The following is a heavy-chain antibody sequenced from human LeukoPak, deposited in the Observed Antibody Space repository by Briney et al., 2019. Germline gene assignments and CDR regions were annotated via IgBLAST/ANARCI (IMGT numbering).Heavy chain of an antibody. CDR2: ISYDGSNK. Sequence: GRSLRLSCAASGFTFSTYAMQWVRQAPGKGLEWVAAISYDGSNKNYADSVKGRFTVSRDNSKNTLYLQMNSLRAEDTAVYYCARGVRIAVAGYIDYWGQGTLVTVSS. D-gene: IGHD6-19*01. V-gene: IGHV3-30*04. J-gene: IGHJ4*02. CDR1: GFTFSTYA. CDR3: ARGVRIAVAGYIDY.